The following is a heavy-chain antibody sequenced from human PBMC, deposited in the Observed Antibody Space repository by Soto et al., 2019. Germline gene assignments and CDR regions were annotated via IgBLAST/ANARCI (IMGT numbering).Heavy chain of an antibody. D-gene: IGHD3-10*01. CDR2: ISSSSSYI. CDR3: ARDLEPYGSGSYYNGFWY. CDR1: GFTFSSYS. J-gene: IGHJ4*02. V-gene: IGHV3-21*01. Sequence: EVQLVESGGGLVKPGGSLRLSCAASGFTFSSYSMNWVRQAPGKGLEWVSSISSSSSYIYYADSVKGRFTISRDNAKNSLYLQMNSLRAEDKAGYYCARDLEPYGSGSYYNGFWYWGQGTLVTVSS.